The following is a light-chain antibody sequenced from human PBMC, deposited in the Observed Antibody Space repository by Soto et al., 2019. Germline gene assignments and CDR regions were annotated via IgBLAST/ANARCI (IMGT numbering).Light chain of an antibody. V-gene: IGLV2-11*01. CDR3: CSYAGSYSYV. CDR1: SSDVGGYNY. Sequence: QSVLTQPRSVSGSPGQSVAISCTGTSSDVGGYNYVSWYQQHPGKAPKLMIYDVTKRPSGVPDRFSASKSGNTASLTISGLQADDEADYYCCSYAGSYSYVFGTGTKV. CDR2: DVT. J-gene: IGLJ1*01.